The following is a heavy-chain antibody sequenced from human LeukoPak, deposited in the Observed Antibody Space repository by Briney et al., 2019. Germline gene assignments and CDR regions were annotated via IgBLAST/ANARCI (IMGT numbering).Heavy chain of an antibody. CDR3: ARIQGGGMGALDY. V-gene: IGHV3-23*01. D-gene: IGHD1-26*01. CDR1: GFTFSSYA. CDR2: ISGSGGST. J-gene: IGHJ4*02. Sequence: PGGSLRLSCAASGFTFSSYAMSWVRQAPGKGLEWVSAISGSGGSTYYADSVKGRFTISRDNSKNTLYLQMNSLRAEDTAVYYCARIQGGGMGALDYWGQGTLVTVSS.